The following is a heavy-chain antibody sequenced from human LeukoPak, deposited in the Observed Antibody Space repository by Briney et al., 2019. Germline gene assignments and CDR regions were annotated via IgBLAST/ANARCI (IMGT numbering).Heavy chain of an antibody. CDR2: IYTSGST. D-gene: IGHD3-3*01. J-gene: IGHJ5*02. CDR3: ASGVKDWFDP. Sequence: SETLSLTCTVSGGSISSYYWSWIRPPAGRGLEWIGRIYTSGSTKYNPSLKSRVTMSVDTSKNQFSLKLSSVTAADTAVYYCASGVKDWFDPWGQGTLVTVSS. CDR1: GGSISSYY. V-gene: IGHV4-4*07.